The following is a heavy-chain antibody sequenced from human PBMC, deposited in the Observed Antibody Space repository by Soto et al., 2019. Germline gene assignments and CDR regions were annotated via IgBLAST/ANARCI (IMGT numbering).Heavy chain of an antibody. D-gene: IGHD3-10*01. V-gene: IGHV4-30-2*01. CDR1: GGSISSGVYS. Sequence: SETLSLTCAVSGGSISSGVYSWIWIRQPPGKGLEWIGYIYHSGSTYYNLSLKSRVTISVDRSKNQFSLKLSSVTAADTAVYYCARAHYYGSGRYFDYWGQGSLVTVS. J-gene: IGHJ4*02. CDR2: IYHSGST. CDR3: ARAHYYGSGRYFDY.